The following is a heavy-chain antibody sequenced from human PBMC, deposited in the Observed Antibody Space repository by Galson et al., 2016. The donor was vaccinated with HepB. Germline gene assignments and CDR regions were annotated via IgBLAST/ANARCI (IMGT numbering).Heavy chain of an antibody. J-gene: IGHJ4*02. CDR1: GFTFGGHG. D-gene: IGHD6-19*01. CDR3: VRDEGTGWNVYLF. CDR2: IWYDGSKK. Sequence: SLRLSCAASGFTFGGHGMHWVRQAPGKGLEWVAVIWYDGSKKYYADSVKGRFTISRDNYKKMVYLQTNSLRVEDTGLYYCVRDEGTGWNVYLFWGQGTLVTVS. V-gene: IGHV3-33*01.